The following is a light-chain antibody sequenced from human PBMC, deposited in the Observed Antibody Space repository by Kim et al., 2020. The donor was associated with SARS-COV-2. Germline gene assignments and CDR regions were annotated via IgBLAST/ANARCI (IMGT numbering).Light chain of an antibody. J-gene: IGKJ2*01. CDR3: HKSVHSPNT. V-gene: IGKV4-1*01. CDR2: WAS. CDR1: QSVLCRPTNKNY. Sequence: RATINCKSSQSVLCRPTNKNYLAWYQQKPGQPPKVLIYWASTRESGVPDRFRGSGSGTDFTLTISSVQAEDVAVYFCHKSVHSPNTFGHGTKLEI.